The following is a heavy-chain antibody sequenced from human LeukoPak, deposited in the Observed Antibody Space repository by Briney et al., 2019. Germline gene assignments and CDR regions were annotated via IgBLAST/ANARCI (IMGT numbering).Heavy chain of an antibody. J-gene: IGHJ4*02. V-gene: IGHV1-2*04. Sequence: ASVKVSCKASGYTFTGYYMHWVRQAPGQGLEWMGWINPNSGGTNYAQKFQGWVTMTRDTSISTAYMELSRLRSDDTAVYYCARSRSYYYDSSAERGQDFDFWGQGTLVTVSS. CDR1: GYTFTGYY. CDR2: INPNSGGT. D-gene: IGHD3-22*01. CDR3: ARSRSYYYDSSAERGQDFDF.